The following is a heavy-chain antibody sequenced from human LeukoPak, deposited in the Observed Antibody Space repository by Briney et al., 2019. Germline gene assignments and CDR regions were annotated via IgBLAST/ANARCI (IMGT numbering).Heavy chain of an antibody. V-gene: IGHV4-59*08. Sequence: SETLSLTCTASAGSISSYYWSWIRQPPRKGLEWIGYIYYSGGTTYNPSHKRRVTISVATSKTQFSLRLSSVTAADTAVYYCARQYYYDRGGLSPGAFHIWGQGTMVTVSS. D-gene: IGHD3-22*01. CDR1: AGSISSYY. J-gene: IGHJ3*02. CDR3: ARQYYYDRGGLSPGAFHI. CDR2: IYYSGGT.